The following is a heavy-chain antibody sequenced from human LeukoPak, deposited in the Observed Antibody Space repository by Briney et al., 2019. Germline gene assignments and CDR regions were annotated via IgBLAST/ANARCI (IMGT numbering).Heavy chain of an antibody. CDR3: AKDNGDYGSYYYGMDV. CDR1: GFTFSSYA. J-gene: IGHJ6*02. D-gene: IGHD4-17*01. CDR2: ICGSGGST. V-gene: IGHV3-23*01. Sequence: GGSLRLSCAASGFTFSSYAMSWVRQAPGKGLEWVSAICGSGGSTYYADSVKGRFTISRDNSKNTLYLQMNSLRAEDTAVYYCAKDNGDYGSYYYGMDVWGQGTTVTVSS.